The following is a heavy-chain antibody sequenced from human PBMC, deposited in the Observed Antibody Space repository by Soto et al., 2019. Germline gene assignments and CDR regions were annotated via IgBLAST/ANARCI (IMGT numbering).Heavy chain of an antibody. J-gene: IGHJ6*02. D-gene: IGHD3-3*01. CDR1: GYTFTSYG. V-gene: IGHV1-18*04. CDR3: ARVGSTIFGVVIPGYYYYGMDV. CDR2: ISAYNGNT. Sequence: ASVKVSCKASGYTFTSYGISWVRQAPGQGLEWMGWISAYNGNTNYAQKLQGRVTMTTDTSTSTAYMELRSLRSDDTAVYYCARVGSTIFGVVIPGYYYYGMDVWGQGTTVTVSS.